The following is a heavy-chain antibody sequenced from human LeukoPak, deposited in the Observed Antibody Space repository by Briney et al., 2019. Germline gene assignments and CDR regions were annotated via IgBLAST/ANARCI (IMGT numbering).Heavy chain of an antibody. CDR3: ARVRDYYDDY. V-gene: IGHV3-48*02. Sequence: GGPLRLSCAASGFTFNSFGMNWVRQAPGKGLEWVSYISSSSSTIYYADSVKGRFTISRDDAKNSLFLQMNSLRDEDTAVYYWARVRDYYDDYWGQGTLVTVSS. D-gene: IGHD3-22*01. CDR1: GFTFNSFG. J-gene: IGHJ4*02. CDR2: ISSSSSTI.